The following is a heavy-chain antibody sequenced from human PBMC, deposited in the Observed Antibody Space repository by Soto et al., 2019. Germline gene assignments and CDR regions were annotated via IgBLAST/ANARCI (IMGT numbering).Heavy chain of an antibody. CDR2: MSYDGTTK. Sequence: QVQLVESGGGVVHPGRSLRLSCAASGFIFSNYVMYWVRQAPGKGLEWVAFMSYDGTTKSYADTVKGRFTISRDNSQNTLYLQMNSLRTEDTGVYYCAREVIWSRYFDYWGQGTLVTVSS. CDR1: GFIFSNYV. CDR3: AREVIWSRYFDY. J-gene: IGHJ4*02. V-gene: IGHV3-30-3*01. D-gene: IGHD3-10*01.